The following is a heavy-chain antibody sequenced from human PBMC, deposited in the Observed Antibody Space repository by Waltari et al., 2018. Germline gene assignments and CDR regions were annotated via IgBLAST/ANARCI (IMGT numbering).Heavy chain of an antibody. J-gene: IGHJ3*02. CDR2: IYYSGST. CDR3: AAPPLLGILYPFDI. CDR1: GGSISSSSYY. D-gene: IGHD2-8*01. V-gene: IGHV4-39*07. Sequence: QLQLQESGPGLVKPSETLSITCTVSGGSISSSSYYWGWIRQPPGKGLEWIGSIYYSGSTYYNPSLKSRVTISVDTSKNQFSLKLSSVTAADTAVYYCAAPPLLGILYPFDIWGQGTMVTVSS.